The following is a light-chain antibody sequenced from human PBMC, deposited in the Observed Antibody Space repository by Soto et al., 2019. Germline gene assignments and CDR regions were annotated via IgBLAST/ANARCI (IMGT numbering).Light chain of an antibody. Sequence: EIVLTQSPATLSLYPGERATLSCRASQSVSSYLAWYQQKPGQAPRLLIYDASNRATGIPARFSGSGSGTDFTLTISSLEPEDFAVYYCQQRTTWPLTFGGGAKVAIK. CDR3: QQRTTWPLT. J-gene: IGKJ4*01. V-gene: IGKV3-11*01. CDR2: DAS. CDR1: QSVSSY.